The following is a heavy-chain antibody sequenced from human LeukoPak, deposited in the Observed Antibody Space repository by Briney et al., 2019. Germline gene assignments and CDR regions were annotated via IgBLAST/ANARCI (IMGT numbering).Heavy chain of an antibody. CDR1: GFTFSSYA. CDR2: ISYDGSNK. Sequence: GGSLRLSCAASGFTFSSYAMPWVRQAPGKGLEWVAVISYDGSNKYYADSVKGRLTISRDNSKNTLYLQMNSLRAEDTAVYYCARGSLNFDYWGQGTLVTVSS. CDR3: ARGSLNFDY. J-gene: IGHJ4*02. V-gene: IGHV3-30-3*01.